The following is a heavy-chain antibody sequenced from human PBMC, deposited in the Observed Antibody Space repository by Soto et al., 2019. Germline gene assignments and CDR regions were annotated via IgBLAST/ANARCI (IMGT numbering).Heavy chain of an antibody. V-gene: IGHV1-69*02. CDR1: GGTFSSYT. CDR3: ARRRGYSYGQKTRPDAFDI. Sequence: SVKVSCKASGGTFSSYTISWVRQAPGQGLEWMGRIIPILGIANYAQKFQGRVTITADKSTSTAYMELSSLRSEDTAVYYCARRRGYSYGQKTRPDAFDIWGQGTMVTVAS. CDR2: IIPILGIA. J-gene: IGHJ3*02. D-gene: IGHD5-18*01.